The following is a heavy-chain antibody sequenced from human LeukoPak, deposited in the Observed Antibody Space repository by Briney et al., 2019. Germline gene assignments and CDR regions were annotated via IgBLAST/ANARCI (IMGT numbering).Heavy chain of an antibody. CDR2: IKQDGSEK. J-gene: IGHJ6*03. D-gene: IGHD2-15*01. CDR3: ARGGANYYCYYMDV. V-gene: IGHV3-7*01. Sequence: GGSLRLSCAASGFTFSSYWMSWVRQAPGKELEWVANIKQDGSEKYYVDSVKGRFTISRDNAKNSLYLQMNSLRAEDTAVYYCARGGANYYCYYMDVWGKGTTVTVSS. CDR1: GFTFSSYW.